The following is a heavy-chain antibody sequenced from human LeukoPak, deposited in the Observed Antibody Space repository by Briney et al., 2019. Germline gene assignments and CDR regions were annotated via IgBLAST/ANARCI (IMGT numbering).Heavy chain of an antibody. V-gene: IGHV3-23*01. D-gene: IGHD4-11*01. CDR3: AKDRDYSNYEPYYFDY. CDR2: ISGSGGST. Sequence: EGSLRLSCAASGFTFSSYAMSWVRQAPGKGLEWVSAISGSGGSTYYADSVKGRFTISRDNSKNTLYLQMNSLRAEDTAVHYCAKDRDYSNYEPYYFDYWGQGTLVTVSS. J-gene: IGHJ4*02. CDR1: GFTFSSYA.